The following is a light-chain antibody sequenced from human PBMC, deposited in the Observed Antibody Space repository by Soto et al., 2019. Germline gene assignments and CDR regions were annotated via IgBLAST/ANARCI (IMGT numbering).Light chain of an antibody. CDR2: GAS. J-gene: IGKJ1*01. Sequence: EIVLTQSPGTLSLSPGDRATLSCSASQTVSSNFLAWYQQRPAQAPRLLIHGASTRATGITDRFSGSVSGTDFTLTISGLQSEDFSVYYCQQYNNWPSWTFGQGTKVDIK. V-gene: IGKV3D-15*01. CDR1: QTVSSN. CDR3: QQYNNWPSWT.